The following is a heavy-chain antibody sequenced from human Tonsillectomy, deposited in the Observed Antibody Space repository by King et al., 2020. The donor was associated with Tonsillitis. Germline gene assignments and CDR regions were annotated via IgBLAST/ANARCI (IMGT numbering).Heavy chain of an antibody. CDR1: GFSFSNSW. J-gene: IGHJ4*02. Sequence: VQLVESGGGLVQPGGSLRLSCAASGFSFSNSWMNWVRQAPGKGPEWVAYIKPDGSGKYYADSVKGRFTISRDNAKNSLYLQMSSLRGEDTAVYYCARDRGWEQFDYWGQGTLVTVSS. D-gene: IGHD1/OR15-1a*01. CDR3: ARDRGWEQFDY. CDR2: IKPDGSGK. V-gene: IGHV3-7*01.